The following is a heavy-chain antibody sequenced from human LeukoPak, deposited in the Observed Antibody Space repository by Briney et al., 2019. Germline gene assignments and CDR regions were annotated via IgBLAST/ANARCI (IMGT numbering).Heavy chain of an antibody. V-gene: IGHV1-8*01. J-gene: IGHJ4*02. D-gene: IGHD5-12*01. CDR1: GYTFTSYD. CDR3: ARGGGNSGYDTVPDY. Sequence: ASVKVSCKASGYTFTSYDINWVRQATGQGLEWMGWMNPNSGNTGYAQKFQGRVTMTRSTSISTAYMELSSLRSEDTAVYYCARGGGNSGYDTVPDYWGQGTLVTVSS. CDR2: MNPNSGNT.